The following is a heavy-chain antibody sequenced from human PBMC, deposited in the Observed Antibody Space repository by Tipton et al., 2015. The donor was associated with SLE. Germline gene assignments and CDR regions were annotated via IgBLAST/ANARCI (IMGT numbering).Heavy chain of an antibody. CDR2: ISWDSDDV. J-gene: IGHJ4*02. CDR3: AKDMDFLGSQSTLEY. D-gene: IGHD2-2*01. V-gene: IGHV3-9*01. Sequence: RSLRLSCAASGFTFDNYAMHWVRQVPGKGLEWVSGISWDSDDVNYADSVKGRFTISRDNAKNSLYLQMNSLKIEDTALYYCAKDMDFLGSQSTLEYWGQGILVTVSS. CDR1: GFTFDNYA.